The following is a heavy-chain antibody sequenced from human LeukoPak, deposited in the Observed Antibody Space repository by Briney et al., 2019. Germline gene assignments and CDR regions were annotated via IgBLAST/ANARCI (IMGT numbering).Heavy chain of an antibody. CDR2: ISSRGTNT. Sequence: GGSLRLSCAASGFTFTKFAMSWVRQTPGKGLEWVSGISSRGTNTYYADSVKGRFTISRDNSRNTVYLHLNSLRGEDTAVYYCVKDHYDSGPYYYAVFDPWGQGALVAVSS. J-gene: IGHJ5*02. CDR1: GFTFTKFA. D-gene: IGHD3-22*01. CDR3: VKDHYDSGPYYYAVFDP. V-gene: IGHV3-23*01.